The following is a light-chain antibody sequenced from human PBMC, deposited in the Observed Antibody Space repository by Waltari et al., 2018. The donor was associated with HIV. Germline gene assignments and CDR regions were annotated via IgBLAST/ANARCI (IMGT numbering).Light chain of an antibody. CDR1: SSNVGCKD. J-gene: IGLJ1*01. CDR3: VAWDDSLSGYV. V-gene: IGLV1-47*01. Sequence: QSVLTQPPSASGTLGQSVPISCPGSSSNVGCKDVYWFQQVSGPAPKLRIYRNYQHRSGIPDRFSGSKSGASASLTISGLRSEDEADYYCVAWDDSLSGYVFGTGTKVSVL. CDR2: RNY.